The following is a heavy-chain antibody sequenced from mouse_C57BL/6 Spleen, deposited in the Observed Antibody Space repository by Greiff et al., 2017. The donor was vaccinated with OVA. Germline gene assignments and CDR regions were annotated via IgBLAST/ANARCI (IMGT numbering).Heavy chain of an antibody. CDR3: ARGGAGDRYYFDY. V-gene: IGHV1-55*01. J-gene: IGHJ2*01. CDR2: IYPGSGST. D-gene: IGHD2-13*01. Sequence: QVQLQQPGAELVKPGASVKMSCKASGYTFTSYWITWVKQRPGQGLEWIGEIYPGSGSTNYNEKFKSKATLTVDTSSSTAYMQLSSLTSEDAAVYFWARGGAGDRYYFDYWGQGTTLTVSS. CDR1: GYTFTSYW.